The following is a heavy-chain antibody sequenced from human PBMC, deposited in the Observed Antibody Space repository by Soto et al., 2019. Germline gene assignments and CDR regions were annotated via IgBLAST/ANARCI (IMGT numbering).Heavy chain of an antibody. J-gene: IGHJ4*02. V-gene: IGHV3-23*01. Sequence: GGSLRLSCAASGFTFSSYAMCWVRQAPGKGLEWVSAISGSGGSNYYADSVKGRFTISRDNSKNTLSLQMNSLRAEDTAVYYCASLEWEYSGYAGYWGQGTLVTVSS. CDR1: GFTFSSYA. CDR2: ISGSGGSN. D-gene: IGHD5-12*01. CDR3: ASLEWEYSGYAGY.